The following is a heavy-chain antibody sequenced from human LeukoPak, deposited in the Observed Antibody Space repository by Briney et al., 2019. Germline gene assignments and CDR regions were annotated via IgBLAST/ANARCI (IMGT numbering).Heavy chain of an antibody. Sequence: SETLSLTCTVSGGSISSGGYYWSWIRQPPGKGLEWIGEINHSGSTNYNPSLKSRVTISVDTSKNQFSLKLSSVTAADTAVYYCARGRYDFWSGYFASGYYFDYWGQGTLVTVSS. CDR1: GGSISSGGYY. J-gene: IGHJ4*02. V-gene: IGHV4-39*07. CDR3: ARGRYDFWSGYFASGYYFDY. CDR2: INHSGST. D-gene: IGHD3-3*01.